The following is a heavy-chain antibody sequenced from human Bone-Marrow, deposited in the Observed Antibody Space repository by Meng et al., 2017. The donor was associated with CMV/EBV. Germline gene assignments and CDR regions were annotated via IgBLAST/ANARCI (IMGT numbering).Heavy chain of an antibody. Sequence: ASVKVSCKASGYTFTSYGISWVRQAPGQGLEWMGWISAYNGNTNYAQKLQGRVTMTTDTSTSTAYMELSSLRSEDTAVYYCARVPPTSLTYGGPAGYAFDIWGQGTMVTVSS. CDR1: GYTFTSYG. D-gene: IGHD4-23*01. V-gene: IGHV1-18*01. J-gene: IGHJ3*02. CDR3: ARVPPTSLTYGGPAGYAFDI. CDR2: ISAYNGNT.